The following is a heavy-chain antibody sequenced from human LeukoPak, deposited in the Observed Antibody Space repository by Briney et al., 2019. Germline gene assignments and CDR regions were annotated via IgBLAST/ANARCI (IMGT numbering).Heavy chain of an antibody. Sequence: GESLKISCKTSGYSFTTYWIGWVRQMPGKGLEWMGIIYPGDSDTRYSPSFQGQITISTDKSISTVYLQWSSLKASDTAMYYCARLDSSGYYYWDYWGQGTLVTVSS. CDR3: ARLDSSGYYYWDY. V-gene: IGHV5-51*01. CDR1: GYSFTTYW. CDR2: IYPGDSDT. J-gene: IGHJ4*02. D-gene: IGHD3-22*01.